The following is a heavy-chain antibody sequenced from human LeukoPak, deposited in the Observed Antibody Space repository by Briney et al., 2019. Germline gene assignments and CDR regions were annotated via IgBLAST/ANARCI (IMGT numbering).Heavy chain of an antibody. CDR1: GGSISSYY. J-gene: IGHJ5*02. V-gene: IGHV4-59*01. CDR3: ATYSGYDFNWFDP. Sequence: KPSETLSLTCTVSGGSISSYYWSWIRQPPGKGLEWIGYIYYSGSTNYNPSLKSRVTISVDTSKNQFSLKLSSVTAADTAVYYCATYSGYDFNWFDPWGQGTLVTVSS. D-gene: IGHD5-12*01. CDR2: IYYSGST.